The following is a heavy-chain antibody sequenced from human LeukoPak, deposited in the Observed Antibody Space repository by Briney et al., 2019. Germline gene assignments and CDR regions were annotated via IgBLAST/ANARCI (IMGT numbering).Heavy chain of an antibody. CDR1: GGSISSSSYY. CDR2: IYYSGST. V-gene: IGHV4-39*01. CDR3: AAGSYSAANFDY. J-gene: IGHJ4*02. D-gene: IGHD2-21*01. Sequence: SETLSLTCTVSGGSISSSSYYWGWIRQPPGKGLEWIGSIYYSGSTYYNPSLKSQVTISVDTSKNQFSLKLSSVTAADTAVYYCAAGSYSAANFDYWGQGTLVTVSS.